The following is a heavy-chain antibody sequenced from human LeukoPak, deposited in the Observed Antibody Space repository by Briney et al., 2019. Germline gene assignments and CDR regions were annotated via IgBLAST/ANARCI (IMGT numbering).Heavy chain of an antibody. CDR3: ARQSDSRYFDY. V-gene: IGHV3-33*01. CDR2: IWYDGSNK. D-gene: IGHD2-15*01. J-gene: IGHJ4*02. Sequence: GGSLRLSCAASGFTFSSYDMHWVRQAPGNGLEWVAVIWYDGSNKYYADSVKGRFTISRDNSKNTLYLQMNSLRAEDTAVYYCARQSDSRYFDYWGQGTLVTVSS. CDR1: GFTFSSYD.